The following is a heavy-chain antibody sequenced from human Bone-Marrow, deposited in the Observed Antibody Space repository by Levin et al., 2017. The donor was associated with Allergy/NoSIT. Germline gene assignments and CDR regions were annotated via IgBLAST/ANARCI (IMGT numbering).Heavy chain of an antibody. J-gene: IGHJ4*02. CDR2: ISSSSSYI. CDR1: GFTFSSYS. D-gene: IGHD3-3*01. V-gene: IGHV3-21*01. CDR3: ARLYYDFWSGYQNPAYYFDY. Sequence: GGSLRLSCAASGFTFSSYSMNWVRQAPGKGLEWVSSISSSSSYIYYADSVKGRFTISRDNAKNSLYLQINSLRAEDTAVYYCARLYYDFWSGYQNPAYYFDYWGQGTLVTVSS.